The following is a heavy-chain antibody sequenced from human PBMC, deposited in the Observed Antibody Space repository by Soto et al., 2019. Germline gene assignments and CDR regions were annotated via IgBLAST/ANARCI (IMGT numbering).Heavy chain of an antibody. D-gene: IGHD3-22*01. V-gene: IGHV4-30-4*01. J-gene: IGHJ3*02. CDR2: IYYSGST. Sequence: LSLTCTVSGGSINSGDYYWSWIRQPPGKGLEWIGYIYYSGSTYHNPSLKSRINISVDTSKNQFSLKLSSVTAADTAVYYCATVPTYYYDRSGYANAFDMWGQGTMVTVSS. CDR3: ATVPTYYYDRSGYANAFDM. CDR1: GGSINSGDYY.